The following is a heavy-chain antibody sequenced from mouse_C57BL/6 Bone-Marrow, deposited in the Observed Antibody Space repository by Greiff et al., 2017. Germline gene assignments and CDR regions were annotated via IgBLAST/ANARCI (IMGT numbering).Heavy chain of an antibody. CDR3: ARRDY. J-gene: IGHJ2*01. Sequence: VQLKQSGAELVQPGASVQLSCTASGFNIKDYYMHWVMQRTEQGLEWIGRIDPEDGETKYAPKFQGKATITADTSSNTAYLQLSSLTSEDTAVYYCARRDYWGQGTTLPVSS. V-gene: IGHV14-2*01. CDR1: GFNIKDYY. CDR2: IDPEDGET.